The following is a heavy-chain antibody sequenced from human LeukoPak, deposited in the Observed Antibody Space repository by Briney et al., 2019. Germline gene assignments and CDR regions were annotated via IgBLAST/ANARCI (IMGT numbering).Heavy chain of an antibody. CDR2: IYYSGST. J-gene: IGHJ4*02. CDR3: ARGGGNSGSYGLDY. D-gene: IGHD1-26*01. CDR1: GGSISSGGYY. Sequence: SETLSLTCTVSGGSISSGGYYWSWIRQHPGKGLEWIGYIYYSGSTYYNPSLESRVTISVDTSKNQFSLKLSSVTAADTAVYYCARGGGNSGSYGLDYWGQGTLVTVSS. V-gene: IGHV4-31*03.